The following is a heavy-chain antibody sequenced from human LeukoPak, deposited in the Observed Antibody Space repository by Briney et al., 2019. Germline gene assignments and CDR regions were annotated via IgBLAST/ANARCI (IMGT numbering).Heavy chain of an antibody. J-gene: IGHJ4*02. Sequence: GGSLRLSCAASGFTFSSYAMSWVRQAPGKGLEWVSAVSESGSNTYYADSVKGRFTIPRDNSKNTLYLQMNGLTAEDTAIYYCAKLVWGASAYYFDYWGQGTLVTVSS. D-gene: IGHD3-10*01. V-gene: IGHV3-23*01. CDR3: AKLVWGASAYYFDY. CDR2: VSESGSNT. CDR1: GFTFSSYA.